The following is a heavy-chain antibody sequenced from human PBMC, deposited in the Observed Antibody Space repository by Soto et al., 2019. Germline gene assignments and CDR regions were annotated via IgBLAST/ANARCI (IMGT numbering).Heavy chain of an antibody. D-gene: IGHD2-15*01. CDR3: ARGTLRIDYYYYGMDV. V-gene: IGHV4-61*01. CDR1: GGSVSSGSYY. CDR2: IYYSGST. J-gene: IGHJ6*02. Sequence: SETLSLTCTVYGGSVSSGSYYWSWIRQPPGKGLEWIGYIYYSGSTNYNPSLKSRVTISVDTSKNQFSLKLSSVTAADTAVYYCARGTLRIDYYYYGMDVWGQGTTVTVSS.